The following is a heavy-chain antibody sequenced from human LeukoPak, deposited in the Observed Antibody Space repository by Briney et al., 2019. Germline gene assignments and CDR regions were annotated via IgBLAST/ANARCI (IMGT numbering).Heavy chain of an antibody. CDR3: ARQDYDSLTMGS. CDR2: ISYDGSNK. D-gene: IGHD3-9*01. J-gene: IGHJ5*02. CDR1: GFTFSSYA. V-gene: IGHV3-30*04. Sequence: PGGSLRLSCAASGFTFSSYAMHWVRQAPGKGLEWVAVISYDGSNKYYADSVKGRFTISRDNSKNTLYLQMNSLRADDTAVYYCARQDYDSLTMGSWGQGTLVTVSS.